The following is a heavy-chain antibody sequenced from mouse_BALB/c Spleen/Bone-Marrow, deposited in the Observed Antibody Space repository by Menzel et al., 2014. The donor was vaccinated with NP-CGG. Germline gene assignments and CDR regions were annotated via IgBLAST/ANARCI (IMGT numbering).Heavy chain of an antibody. CDR3: VRSSLFFNGKGGDYAMDY. CDR1: GFTFSSYS. Sequence: EVQLVESGGDLVKSGGSLKLSCAASGFTFSSYSMSWVRQIPEKRLEWVATISSGGGNIYYPDSVKGRFTISRDNAKNNLYLQMSSLRSEDTALYYCVRSSLFFNGKGGDYAMDYWGQGTSVTVSS. J-gene: IGHJ4*01. CDR2: ISSGGGNI. V-gene: IGHV5-9*03. D-gene: IGHD2-1*01.